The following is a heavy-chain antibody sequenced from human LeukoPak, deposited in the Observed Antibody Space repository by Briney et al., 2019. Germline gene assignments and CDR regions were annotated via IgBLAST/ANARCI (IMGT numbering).Heavy chain of an antibody. D-gene: IGHD5-18*01. J-gene: IGHJ5*02. CDR3: ASLDTAKQPLANH. CDR2: IREERGQE. V-gene: IGHV3-7*03. CDR1: GFTFSSYW. Sequence: GGSLRLSCAASGFTFSSYWMSWVRQAPGKGLEWGANIREERGQEYYVDSVKGRFTISKNSAKNSLYLQMNTLRVEDTAMYYCASLDTAKQPLANHWGQGTLVTVSS.